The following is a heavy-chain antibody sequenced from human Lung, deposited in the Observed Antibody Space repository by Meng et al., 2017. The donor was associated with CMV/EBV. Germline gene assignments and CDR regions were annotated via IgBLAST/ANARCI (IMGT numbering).Heavy chain of an antibody. CDR2: MNPNSGNT. Sequence: ASXXVSCKASGYTFTTYDINWVRQATGQGLEWMGWMNPNSGNTGYAQKFQGRVTMTRVTSISTAYMELSSLTSDDTAVYYCARTRIEVEPDGTKIKYYNYGIDVWGQGXTVTVSS. J-gene: IGHJ6*02. D-gene: IGHD2-15*01. CDR3: ARTRIEVEPDGTKIKYYNYGIDV. CDR1: GYTFTTYD. V-gene: IGHV1-8*01.